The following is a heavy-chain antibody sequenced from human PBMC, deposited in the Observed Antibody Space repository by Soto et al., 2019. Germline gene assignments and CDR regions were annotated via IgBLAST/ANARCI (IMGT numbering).Heavy chain of an antibody. J-gene: IGHJ4*02. CDR3: ARGPYDYIWGSYRPGYFDY. V-gene: IGHV1-3*01. CDR1: GYTFTSYA. CDR2: INAGNGNT. D-gene: IGHD3-16*02. Sequence: QVQLVQSGAEVKQPGASVKVSCKASGYTFTSYAMHWVRQAPGQRLEWMGWINAGNGNTKYSQKFQGRVTITRDTSASTAYMELSSLRSEDTAVYYCARGPYDYIWGSYRPGYFDYWGQGTLVTVSS.